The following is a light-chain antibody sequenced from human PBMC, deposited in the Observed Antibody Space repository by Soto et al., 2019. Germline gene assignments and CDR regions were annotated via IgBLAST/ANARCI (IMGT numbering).Light chain of an antibody. J-gene: IGKJ5*01. CDR2: DVS. CDR1: QDIRGA. V-gene: IGKV1-13*02. CDR3: QQFNTYPIT. Sequence: AIQLTQSPSSLSASVGDRVTITCLASQDIRGALAWYQQKPGKAPKFLIFDVSTLQSGVPSRFSGSGSGTDFTLTISSLQPEDFGTYYCQQFNTYPITFGQGTRLEIK.